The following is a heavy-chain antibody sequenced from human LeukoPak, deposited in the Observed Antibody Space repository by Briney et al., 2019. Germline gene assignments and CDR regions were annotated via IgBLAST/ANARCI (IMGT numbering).Heavy chain of an antibody. Sequence: PGGSLRLSCAASGFTFSSYSMNWVRQAPGKGLEWVSYISSGSSSVSYADSVKGRFTISRDNAKNSLYLQMNSLRAEDTVVYYCAKDLLGPSSGYYFDYWGQGTLVTVSS. V-gene: IGHV3-48*04. CDR3: AKDLLGPSSGYYFDY. D-gene: IGHD3-22*01. CDR2: ISSGSSSV. CDR1: GFTFSSYS. J-gene: IGHJ4*02.